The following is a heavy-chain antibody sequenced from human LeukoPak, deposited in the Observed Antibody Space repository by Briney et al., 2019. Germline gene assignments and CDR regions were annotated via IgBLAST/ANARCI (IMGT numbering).Heavy chain of an antibody. J-gene: IGHJ3*02. CDR2: ISPYNGNT. Sequence: ASVKVPCKASGYTFTSYGISWVRQAPGQGLEWMGWISPYNGNTNYAQKLKGRVTMTTDTSTSTAYMEMRSLRSDDTAVYYCAGQRGYCSGGSCFSDAFDIWGQGTMVTVSS. CDR3: AGQRGYCSGGSCFSDAFDI. CDR1: GYTFTSYG. D-gene: IGHD2-15*01. V-gene: IGHV1-18*01.